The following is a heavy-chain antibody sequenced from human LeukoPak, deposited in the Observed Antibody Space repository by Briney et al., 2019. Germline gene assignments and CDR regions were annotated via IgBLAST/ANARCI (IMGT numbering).Heavy chain of an antibody. Sequence: GGSLRLSCAASGFTFTTYAMNWVRQAPGKGLEWVSAISGSGGSTYYADSVKGRLTISRDNSKNTLYLQMNSLRAEDTAVYYCAKRAAGTSSYYYYMDVWGKGTTVTVSS. V-gene: IGHV3-23*01. D-gene: IGHD6-13*01. CDR2: ISGSGGST. CDR3: AKRAAGTSSYYYYMDV. CDR1: GFTFTTYA. J-gene: IGHJ6*03.